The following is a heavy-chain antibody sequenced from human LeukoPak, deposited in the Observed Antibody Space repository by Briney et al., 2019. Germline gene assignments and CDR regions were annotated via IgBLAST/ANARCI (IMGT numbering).Heavy chain of an antibody. Sequence: GGSLRLSCAASGFTFSSYSMNWVRQAPGKGLEWVSYISSSSSTIYYADSVKGRFTISRDNAKNSLYLQMNSLRAEDTAVYYCARVGDYDFWSGYSSLDYWGQGTLVTVSS. CDR2: ISSSSSTI. J-gene: IGHJ4*02. CDR3: ARVGDYDFWSGYSSLDY. V-gene: IGHV3-48*01. D-gene: IGHD3-3*01. CDR1: GFTFSSYS.